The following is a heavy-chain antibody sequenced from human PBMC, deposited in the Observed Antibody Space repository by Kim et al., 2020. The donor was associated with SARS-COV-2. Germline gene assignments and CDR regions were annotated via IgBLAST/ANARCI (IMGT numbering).Heavy chain of an antibody. CDR3: ARGRVYYAFDI. CDR2: IWYDGSNK. Sequence: GGSLRLSCAASGFTFSSYGMHWVRQAPGKGPEWVAVIWYDGSNKYYADSVKGRFTISRDNSKNTLYLQMNSLRAEDTAVYYCARGRVYYAFDIWGQGTMVTVSS. CDR1: GFTFSSYG. J-gene: IGHJ3*02. V-gene: IGHV3-33*01. D-gene: IGHD6-6*01.